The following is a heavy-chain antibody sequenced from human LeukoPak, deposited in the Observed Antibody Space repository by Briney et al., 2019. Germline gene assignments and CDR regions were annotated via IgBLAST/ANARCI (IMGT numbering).Heavy chain of an antibody. J-gene: IGHJ3*02. CDR3: ARDYYDSSGYYWNALDI. D-gene: IGHD3-22*01. CDR1: GGSISSYD. Sequence: PSETLSLTCTVSGGSISSYDWSWIRQPPGKGLEWIGYIYYSGSTNYNPSLKSRVTISVDTSKNQFSLKLSSVTAADTAVYYCARDYYDSSGYYWNALDIWGQGTMVTVSS. CDR2: IYYSGST. V-gene: IGHV4-59*01.